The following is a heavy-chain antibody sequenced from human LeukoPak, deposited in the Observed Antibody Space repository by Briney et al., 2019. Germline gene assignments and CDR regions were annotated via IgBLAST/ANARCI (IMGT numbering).Heavy chain of an antibody. V-gene: IGHV1-69*05. CDR3: ARSPHILYPNWFDP. D-gene: IGHD2-8*01. CDR1: GGTFSSYA. J-gene: IGHJ5*02. Sequence: SVKVSCKASGGTFSSYAISWVRQAPGQGLEWMGGIIPIFGTANYAQKFQGRVTITTDESTSTAYMELSSLRSEDTAVYYCARSPHILYPNWFDPWGQGTLVTVPS. CDR2: IIPIFGTA.